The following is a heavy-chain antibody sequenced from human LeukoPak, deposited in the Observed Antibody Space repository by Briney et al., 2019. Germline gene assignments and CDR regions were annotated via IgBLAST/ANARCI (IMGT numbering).Heavy chain of an antibody. V-gene: IGHV4-61*02. Sequence: SETLSLTCTVSGGSISSGSYYWSWIRQPAGKGLEWIGRIYTSGSTNYNPSLKSRVTISVDTSKNQFSLKLSSVTAADTAVYYCARGLSYGSGTLHWGQGTLVTVSS. CDR2: IYTSGST. J-gene: IGHJ4*02. CDR1: GGSISSGSYY. CDR3: ARGLSYGSGTLH. D-gene: IGHD3-10*01.